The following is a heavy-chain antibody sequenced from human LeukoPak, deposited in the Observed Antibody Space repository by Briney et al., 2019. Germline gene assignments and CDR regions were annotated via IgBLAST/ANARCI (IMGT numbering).Heavy chain of an antibody. CDR3: ARTHDGDYGGYYYYMDV. CDR2: IRNKAYGGTT. J-gene: IGHJ6*03. CDR1: GFTFGDYA. Sequence: GGSLRLSCTTSGFTFGDYAMSWFRQAPGKGLEWVTFIRNKAYGGTTEYAASVKGRFTILRDDSKSIAYLYMNSLKTEDTAVYYCARTHDGDYGGYYYYMDVWGKGTTVTVSS. D-gene: IGHD4-17*01. V-gene: IGHV3-49*03.